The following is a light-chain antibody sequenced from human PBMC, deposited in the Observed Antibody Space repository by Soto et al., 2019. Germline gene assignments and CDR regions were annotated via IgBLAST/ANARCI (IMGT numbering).Light chain of an antibody. V-gene: IGLV2-14*03. CDR3: SSYTTSNTRQIV. J-gene: IGLJ1*01. CDR1: SSDVGGYNY. Sequence: QSVLTQPASVSGSPGQSITISCTGTSSDVGGYNYVSWYQHHPGKAPKLIIYDVSNRPSGVSNRSSGSKSGNTASLTISGLQPEDEADYYCSSYTTSNTRQIVFGTGTKLTVL. CDR2: DVS.